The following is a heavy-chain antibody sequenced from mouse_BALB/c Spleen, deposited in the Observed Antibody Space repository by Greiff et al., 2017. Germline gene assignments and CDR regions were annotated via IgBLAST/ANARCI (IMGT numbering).Heavy chain of an antibody. J-gene: IGHJ4*01. Sequence: VQLQQSGAELVKPGASVKLSCKASGYTFTSYYMYWVKQRPGQGLEWIGEINPSNGGTNFNEKFKSKATLTVDKSSSTAYMQLSSLTSEDSAVYYCTRQLGLRYYAMDYWGQGTSVTVSS. CDR3: TRQLGLRYYAMDY. V-gene: IGHV1S81*02. CDR1: GYTFTSYY. D-gene: IGHD3-1*01. CDR2: INPSNGGT.